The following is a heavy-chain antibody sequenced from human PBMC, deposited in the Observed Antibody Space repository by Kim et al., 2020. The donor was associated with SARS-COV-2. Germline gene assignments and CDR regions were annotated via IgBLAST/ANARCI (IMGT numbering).Heavy chain of an antibody. CDR2: IGTAGDT. J-gene: IGHJ6*02. Sequence: GGSLRLSCAASGFTFSSYDMHWVRQPTGKGLEWVSAIGTAGDTYYQGSVKGGFTISSENATNSLYLQMNSLRAGDTAVYYCARADYGDNYYYYYGMDVWGQGTTVTVSS. CDR1: GFTFSSYD. D-gene: IGHD4-17*01. CDR3: ARADYGDNYYYYYGMDV. V-gene: IGHV3-13*01.